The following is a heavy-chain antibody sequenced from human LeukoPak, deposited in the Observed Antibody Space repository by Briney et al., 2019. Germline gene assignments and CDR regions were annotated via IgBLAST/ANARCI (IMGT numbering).Heavy chain of an antibody. V-gene: IGHV4-39*01. J-gene: IGHJ5*02. CDR1: GGSISSSSYY. D-gene: IGHD1-26*01. Sequence: SETLSLTCTVSGGSISSSSYYWGWIRQPPGKGPEWIGSIYYSGSTYYNPPLKSRVTISVDTSKNQFSLKLSSVTAADTAVYYCARHAGGATGPYDWFDPWGQGTLVTVSS. CDR3: ARHAGGATGPYDWFDP. CDR2: IYYSGST.